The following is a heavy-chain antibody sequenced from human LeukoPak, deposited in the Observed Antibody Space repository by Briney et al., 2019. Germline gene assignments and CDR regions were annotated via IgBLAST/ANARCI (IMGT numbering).Heavy chain of an antibody. CDR2: IYTSGST. V-gene: IGHV4-61*02. J-gene: IGHJ2*01. CDR1: GGSISSGSYY. D-gene: IGHD6-19*01. Sequence: RPSETLSLTCTVSGGSISSGSYYWSWIRQPAGKGLEWIGRIYTSGSTNYNPSLKSRVTISVDTSKNQFSLKLSSVTAADTAVYYCARDERGWYGWYFDLWGRGTLVTVSS. CDR3: ARDERGWYGWYFDL.